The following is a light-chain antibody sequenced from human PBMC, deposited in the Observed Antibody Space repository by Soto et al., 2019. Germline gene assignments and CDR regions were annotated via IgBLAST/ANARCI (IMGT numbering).Light chain of an antibody. Sequence: QAVVTQPASVSGSPGQSITISCSGSNSDIGGYKYVSWYQHHPGRAPRLLIYDVTDRASGISDRFSGSKSGNTASLTISGLQVDDEADYYCTSYTSTRYPVFGPGTKVTVL. CDR1: NSDIGGYKY. J-gene: IGLJ1*01. CDR3: TSYTSTRYPV. CDR2: DVT. V-gene: IGLV2-14*01.